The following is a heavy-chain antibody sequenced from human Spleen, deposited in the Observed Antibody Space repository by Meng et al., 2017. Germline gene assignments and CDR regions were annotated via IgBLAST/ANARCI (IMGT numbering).Heavy chain of an antibody. D-gene: IGHD1-26*01. CDR2: INHSGGT. J-gene: IGHJ2*01. V-gene: IGHV4-34*01. CDR3: AREASGDRWYFDI. CDR1: GGSFRDYY. Sequence: VPLQLWGAGLVKPSDTLSLTCAVYGGSFRDYYWSWVRQPPGKGLEWIGDINHSGGTNYNPSFKSRVTISVDTSKNQFSLKLTSVTAADTAVYYCAREASGDRWYFDIWGRGTLVTVSS.